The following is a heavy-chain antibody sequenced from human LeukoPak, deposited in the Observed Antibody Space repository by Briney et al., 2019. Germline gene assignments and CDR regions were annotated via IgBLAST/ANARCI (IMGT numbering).Heavy chain of an antibody. V-gene: IGHV3-23*01. CDR1: GFTVSSNY. Sequence: GGSLRLSCAASGFTVSSNYMSWVRQAPGKGLEWVSAISGSGGSTYYADSVKGRFTISRDNSKNTLYLQMNSLRAEDTAVYYCAKGGDYLIDYWGQGTLVTVSS. CDR3: AKGGDYLIDY. CDR2: ISGSGGST. D-gene: IGHD4-17*01. J-gene: IGHJ4*02.